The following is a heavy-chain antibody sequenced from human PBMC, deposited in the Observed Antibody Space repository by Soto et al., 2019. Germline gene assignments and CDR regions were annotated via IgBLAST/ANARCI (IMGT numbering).Heavy chain of an antibody. CDR3: TTGPMGYYDSSGYYGPYYYYGMDV. V-gene: IGHV3-15*07. J-gene: IGHJ6*02. CDR1: GFTFSNAW. CDR2: IKSKTDGGTT. Sequence: GGSLRLSCAASGFTFSNAWINWVRQAAGKGLEWVGRIKSKTDGGTTDYAAPVKGRFTISRDDSKNTLYLQMNSLKTEDTAVYYCTTGPMGYYDSSGYYGPYYYYGMDVWGQGTTVTVSS. D-gene: IGHD3-22*01.